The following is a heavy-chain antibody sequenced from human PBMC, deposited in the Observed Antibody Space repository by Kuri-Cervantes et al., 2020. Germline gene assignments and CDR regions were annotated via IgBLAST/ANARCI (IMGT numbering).Heavy chain of an antibody. CDR2: ISWNSGSI. D-gene: IGHD2-2*01. Sequence: SLKISCAASGFTFSSYWMSWVRQAPGKGLEWVSGISWNSGSIGYADSVKGRFTISRDNAKNSLYLQMNSLRAEDTAVYYCARDPGSTSYYYYYYGMDVWGQGTTVTVSS. J-gene: IGHJ6*02. V-gene: IGHV3-9*01. CDR1: GFTFSSYW. CDR3: ARDPGSTSYYYYYYGMDV.